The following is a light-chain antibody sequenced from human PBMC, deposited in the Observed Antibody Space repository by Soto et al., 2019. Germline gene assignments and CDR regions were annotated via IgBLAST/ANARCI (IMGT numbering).Light chain of an antibody. CDR1: QSISSW. V-gene: IGKV1-5*03. CDR2: KAS. J-gene: IGKJ2*01. CDR3: QQYNSYSYT. Sequence: DIQMTQSPSTLSASVGDRVTITCRASQSISSWLAWYQQKPGKAPKLLIYKASSLESGVPSRFRGSGSGPEFTLTISSLQPDDFATYYCQQYNSYSYTFGQGTKLEIK.